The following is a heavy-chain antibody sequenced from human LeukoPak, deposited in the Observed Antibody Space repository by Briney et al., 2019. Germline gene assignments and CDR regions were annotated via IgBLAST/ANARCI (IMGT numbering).Heavy chain of an antibody. J-gene: IGHJ4*02. Sequence: GGSLRVSCAASGFTFSSFAMNWVRQAPGKGLEWVSAISGSGGSTYYADSVKGRFTISRDNSKNTLYLHMNSLRAEDTAVYYCAKDLTVFNSDYWGQGTLVTVSS. CDR1: GFTFSSFA. CDR2: ISGSGGST. V-gene: IGHV3-23*01. CDR3: AKDLTVFNSDY. D-gene: IGHD4-17*01.